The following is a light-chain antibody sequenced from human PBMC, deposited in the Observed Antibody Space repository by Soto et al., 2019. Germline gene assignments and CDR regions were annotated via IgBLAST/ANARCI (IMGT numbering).Light chain of an antibody. J-gene: IGKJ1*01. CDR3: QQRSNWPPWT. V-gene: IGKV3-11*01. Sequence: EIVLTQSPATLSLSPGEGATLSCRASQSVSSYLAWYQQKPGQSPRLLIYDASSRATGIPARFSGSGSGTDFTLTISSLEPEDFAVYYCQQRSNWPPWTFGQGTKVDI. CDR1: QSVSSY. CDR2: DAS.